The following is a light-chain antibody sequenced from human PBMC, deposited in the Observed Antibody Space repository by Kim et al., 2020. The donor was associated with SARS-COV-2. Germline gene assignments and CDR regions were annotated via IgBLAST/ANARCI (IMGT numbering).Light chain of an antibody. V-gene: IGKV1-39*01. CDR1: QSISSY. CDR3: QQSYSTRLT. Sequence: ASVGDRVTITCRASQSISSYLNWDQQKPGKAPKLLIYAASSLQSGVPSRFSGSGSGTDFTLTISSLQPEDFATYYCQQSYSTRLTFGGGTKVDIK. CDR2: AAS. J-gene: IGKJ4*01.